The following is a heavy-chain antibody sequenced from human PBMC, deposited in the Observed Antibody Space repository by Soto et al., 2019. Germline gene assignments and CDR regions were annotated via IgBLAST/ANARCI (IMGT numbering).Heavy chain of an antibody. CDR2: INPSGGST. CDR1: GYTFTSYY. J-gene: IGHJ6*02. CDR3: ARDSSSSYYYYGMDV. V-gene: IGHV1-46*01. Sequence: ASVKVSCKASGYTFTSYYMHWVRQAPGQGLEWMGIINPSGGSTSYAQKFQGRVTMTRDTSTSTVYMELSSLRSEDTVVYYCARDSSSSYYYYGMDVWGQGTTVTVSS. D-gene: IGHD6-6*01.